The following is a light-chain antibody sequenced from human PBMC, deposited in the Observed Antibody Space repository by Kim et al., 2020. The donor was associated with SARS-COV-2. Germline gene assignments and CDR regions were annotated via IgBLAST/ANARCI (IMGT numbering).Light chain of an antibody. CDR3: AAWDDSLSGSWV. V-gene: IGLV1-47*01. CDR2: RNN. J-gene: IGLJ3*02. CDR1: SSSSGGNF. Sequence: GATTPCSVGSSSSGGNFVYRYQQVPGTAPKLLIYRNNRRPSGVPDRFSDAKSGTSASLAISGLRSEDEADYYCAAWDDSLSGSWVFGGGTQLTVL.